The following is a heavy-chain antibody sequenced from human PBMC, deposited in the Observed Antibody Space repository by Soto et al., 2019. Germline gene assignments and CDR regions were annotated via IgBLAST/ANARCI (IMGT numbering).Heavy chain of an antibody. CDR2: ISAYNGNT. CDR3: VRDRGDVLLWFGARNGMDV. Sequence: ASVKVSCKASGYTFTSYGISWVRQAPGQGLEWMGWISAYNGNTNYAQKLQGRVTMTTDTSTSTAYMELRSLRSDDTAVYYCVRDRGDVLLWFGARNGMDVWGQGTTVTVSS. J-gene: IGHJ6*02. CDR1: GYTFTSYG. D-gene: IGHD3-10*01. V-gene: IGHV1-18*01.